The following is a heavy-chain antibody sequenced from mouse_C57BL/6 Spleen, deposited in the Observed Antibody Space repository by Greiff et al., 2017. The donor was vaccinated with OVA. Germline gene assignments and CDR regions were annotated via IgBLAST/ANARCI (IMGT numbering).Heavy chain of an antibody. CDR1: GYTFTSYW. Sequence: QVQLQQSGAELVRPGSSVKLSCKASGYTFTSYWMDWVKQRPGQGLEWIGNIYPSDSETHYNQKFKDKATLTVDKSSSTAYMQLSSLTSEDSAVYYCARGDGSYFDYWGQGTTLTVSS. J-gene: IGHJ2*01. V-gene: IGHV1-61*01. CDR2: IYPSDSET. CDR3: ARGDGSYFDY. D-gene: IGHD1-1*01.